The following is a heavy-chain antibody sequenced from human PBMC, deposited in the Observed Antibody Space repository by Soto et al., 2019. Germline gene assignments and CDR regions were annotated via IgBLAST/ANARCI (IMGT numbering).Heavy chain of an antibody. CDR2: INHSGST. D-gene: IGHD5-18*01. Sequence: RQPPGKGLEWIGEINHSGSTNYNPSLKSRVTISVDTSKNQFSLKLSSVTAADTAVYYCARVRGYSYGYMGYPRDAFDYWGQGTLVTVSS. CDR3: ARVRGYSYGYMGYPRDAFDY. J-gene: IGHJ4*02. V-gene: IGHV4-34*01.